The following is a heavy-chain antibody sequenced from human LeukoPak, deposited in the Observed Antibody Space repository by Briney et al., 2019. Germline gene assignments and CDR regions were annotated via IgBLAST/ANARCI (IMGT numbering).Heavy chain of an antibody. J-gene: IGHJ4*02. CDR3: ARLRDDVTKLDS. Sequence: PGGSRRLSCAGPGVTFSSYWMSWVRQSPGNGLEWVASINQDKSQIKYVESVKGRFTISRDNAKSSLFLQMNSLRVADTAVYYCARLRDDVTKLDSWGQGTLVTVSS. CDR2: INQDKSQI. V-gene: IGHV3-7*01. CDR1: GVTFSSYW. D-gene: IGHD2-8*01.